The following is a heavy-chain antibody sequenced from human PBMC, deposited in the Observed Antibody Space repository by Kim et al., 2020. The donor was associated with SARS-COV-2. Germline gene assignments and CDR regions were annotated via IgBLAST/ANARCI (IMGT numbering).Heavy chain of an antibody. Sequence: ASVKVSCKASGYTFTSYYMHWVRQAPGQGLEWMGIINPSGGSTSYAQKFQGRVTMTRDTSTSTVYMELSSLRSEDTAVYYCARDRFLGYCSSTSCYTGFDYWGQGTLVTVSS. CDR3: ARDRFLGYCSSTSCYTGFDY. V-gene: IGHV1-46*01. J-gene: IGHJ4*02. CDR2: INPSGGST. CDR1: GYTFTSYY. D-gene: IGHD2-2*02.